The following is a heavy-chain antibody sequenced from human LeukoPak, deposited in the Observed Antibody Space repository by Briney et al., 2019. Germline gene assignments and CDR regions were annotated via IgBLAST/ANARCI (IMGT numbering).Heavy chain of an antibody. CDR3: ARHQNLAAAGTGGWFDP. D-gene: IGHD6-13*01. V-gene: IGHV4-59*08. CDR2: IYYSGST. Sequence: SETLSLTCTVSGGSIGSYYWSWIRQPPGKGLEWIGYIYYSGSTNYNPSLKSRVTISVDTSKNQFSLKLSSVTAADTAVYYCARHQNLAAAGTGGWFDPWGQGTLVTVSS. J-gene: IGHJ5*02. CDR1: GGSIGSYY.